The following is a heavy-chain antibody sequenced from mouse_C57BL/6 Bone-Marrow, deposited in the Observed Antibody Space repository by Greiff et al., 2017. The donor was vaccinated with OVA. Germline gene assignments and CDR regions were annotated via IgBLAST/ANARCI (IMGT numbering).Heavy chain of an antibody. CDR1: GFTFTDYY. V-gene: IGHV7-3*01. CDR3: ARSITTVVAHCYFDV. D-gene: IGHD1-1*01. Sequence: EADGFTFTDYYMRWVRQPPGKALEWLGFIRYKANGYTTEYSASVTGRFTISRDNSQSILYLQMNALRADDSATYYCARSITTVVAHCYFDVWGTGTTVTVSS. CDR2: IRYKANGYTT. J-gene: IGHJ1*03.